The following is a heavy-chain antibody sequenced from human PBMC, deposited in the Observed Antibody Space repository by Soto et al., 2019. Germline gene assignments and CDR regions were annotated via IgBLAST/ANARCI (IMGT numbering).Heavy chain of an antibody. CDR3: ARRKERYCPYSLDL. J-gene: IGHJ5*02. D-gene: IGHD2-15*01. Sequence: GASVKVSCKASGFTFITYDFSWVRQAAGQGLEWMGWMNPNNGNAGFAQKFRGRINMTRNTSISTAYLELSSLRSDDSAVYFCARRKERYCPYSLDLWGQGTQLTVSA. CDR2: MNPNNGNA. CDR1: GFTFITYD. V-gene: IGHV1-8*01.